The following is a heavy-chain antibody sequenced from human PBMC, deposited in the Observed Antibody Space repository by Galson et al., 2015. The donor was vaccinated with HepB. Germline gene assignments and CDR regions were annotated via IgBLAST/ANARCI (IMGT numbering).Heavy chain of an antibody. CDR3: AKDKQWLSYYYYGIDV. Sequence: SLRLSCAASGFTFSSYGMHWVRLAPGKGLEWVAVISYDGSNKYYADSVTGRFTISRDHSKNTLYRQMNSLRAEDTAVYYCAKDKQWLSYYYYGIDVWGQGTTATVSS. D-gene: IGHD6-19*01. CDR2: ISYDGSNK. J-gene: IGHJ6*02. CDR1: GFTFSSYG. V-gene: IGHV3-30*18.